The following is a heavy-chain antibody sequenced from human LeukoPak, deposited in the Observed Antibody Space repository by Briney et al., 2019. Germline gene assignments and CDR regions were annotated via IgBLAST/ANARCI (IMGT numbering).Heavy chain of an antibody. J-gene: IGHJ4*02. Sequence: GRSLRLSCAASGFTFDDYAMHWVRQAPGKGLEWVSGISWNSGSIGYADSVKGRFTISRDNAKNSLYLQMNSLRAEDTALHYCAKGSVPATALEPYYFDYWGQGTLVTVSS. CDR2: ISWNSGSI. D-gene: IGHD2-2*01. CDR1: GFTFDDYA. V-gene: IGHV3-9*01. CDR3: AKGSVPATALEPYYFDY.